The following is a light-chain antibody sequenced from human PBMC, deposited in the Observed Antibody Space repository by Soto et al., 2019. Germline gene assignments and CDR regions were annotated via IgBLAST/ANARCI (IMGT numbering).Light chain of an antibody. V-gene: IGLV4-69*01. CDR3: QTWGTGIAV. CDR1: SGYSSYA. CDR2: LNSDGSH. J-gene: IGLJ7*02. Sequence: QLVLTQSPSASASLGASVKLTCTLSSGYSSYAIAWHQQQPEKGPRYLMKLNSDGSHSKGDGIPDRFSGSSSGAERYLTISSLQSEDEADYYCQTWGTGIAVFGGGTQLTAL.